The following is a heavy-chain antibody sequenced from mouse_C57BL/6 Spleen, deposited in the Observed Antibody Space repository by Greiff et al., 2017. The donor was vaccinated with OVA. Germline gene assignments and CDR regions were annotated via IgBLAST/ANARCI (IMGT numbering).Heavy chain of an antibody. CDR2: ISSGGDYI. D-gene: IGHD4-1*01. V-gene: IGHV5-9-1*02. J-gene: IGHJ1*03. Sequence: EVKLVESGEGLVKPGGSLKLSCAASGFTFSSYAMSWVRQTPEKRLEWVAYISSGGDYIYYADTVKGRFTISRDNARNTLYLQMSSLKSEDTAMYYCTRDWEPYWYFDVWGTGTTVTVSS. CDR1: GFTFSSYA. CDR3: TRDWEPYWYFDV.